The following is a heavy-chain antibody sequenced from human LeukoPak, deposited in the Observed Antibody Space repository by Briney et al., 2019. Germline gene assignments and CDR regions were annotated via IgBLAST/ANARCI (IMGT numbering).Heavy chain of an antibody. D-gene: IGHD5-18*01. CDR1: GGSISSYY. CDR3: VREEYSYGPIDY. CDR2: IYYSGST. Sequence: PSETLSLTCTVSGGSISSYYWSWIRQPPGKGLEWIGYIYYSGSTNYNPSLKSRVTISVDTSKNQFSLKLSSVTATDTAVYYCVREEYSYGPIDYWGQGTLVTVSS. J-gene: IGHJ4*02. V-gene: IGHV4-59*01.